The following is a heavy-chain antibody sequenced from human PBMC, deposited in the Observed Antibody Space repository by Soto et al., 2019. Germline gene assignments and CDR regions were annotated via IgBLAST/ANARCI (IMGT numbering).Heavy chain of an antibody. CDR2: ITGSGSSI. CDR1: GFSFNKYA. CDR3: AKDDVSGDGLWLVSA. D-gene: IGHD2-21*02. Sequence: QPGGSLRLSCVAPGFSFNKYAMIWVRQAPGKGQEWVSGITGSGSSIQYTASVKGRFTISRDNSKNTVYLQMDYLRAEDTAMYYCAKDDVSGDGLWLVSAWGQGTPVTVSS. V-gene: IGHV3-23*01. J-gene: IGHJ5*02.